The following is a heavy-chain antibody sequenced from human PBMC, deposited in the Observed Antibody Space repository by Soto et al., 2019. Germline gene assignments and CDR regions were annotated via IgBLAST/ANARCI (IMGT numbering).Heavy chain of an antibody. CDR3: VKDVWDY. V-gene: IGHV3-23*01. J-gene: IGHJ4*02. Sequence: HPGGSLRLSCAASGFTFSGYTMNWVRQAPGKGLEWVAVIGNSGDGTHYAGSVKGRFTISRDNSKSTLYLQMESLRAEDTAVYYCVKDVWDYWGQGVLVTVSS. CDR2: IGNSGDGT. CDR1: GFTFSGYT. D-gene: IGHD2-21*01.